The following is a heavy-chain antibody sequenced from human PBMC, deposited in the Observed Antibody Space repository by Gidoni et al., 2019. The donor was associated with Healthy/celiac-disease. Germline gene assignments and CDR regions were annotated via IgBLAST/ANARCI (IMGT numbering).Heavy chain of an antibody. CDR2: IKQDGSEK. Sequence: EVQLVESGGGLVQPGGSLRLSCAASGFTFSSYWMSWVRQAPGQGLEWVANIKQDGSEKYYVYSVKGRFTISRDNAKNSLYLQMNSLRAEDTAVYYCARYCGGDCYSYYYGMDVWGQGTTVTVSS. V-gene: IGHV3-7*03. J-gene: IGHJ6*02. CDR1: GFTFSSYW. CDR3: ARYCGGDCYSYYYGMDV. D-gene: IGHD2-21*02.